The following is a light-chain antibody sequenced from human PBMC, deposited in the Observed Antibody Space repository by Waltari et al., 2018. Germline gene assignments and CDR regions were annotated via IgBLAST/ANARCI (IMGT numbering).Light chain of an antibody. CDR2: DVT. CDR3: SSYAGSYTLRL. J-gene: IGLJ1*01. Sequence: QSALNQPRSVSRSPGQSVTISSTGTSSDIGASTYVSWYHQHPGKVPKPLLYDVTKRPSGVPDRFSGSKSGNTASLTISGLQAEDEADYYCSSYAGSYTLRLFGTGTKVTVL. CDR1: SSDIGASTY. V-gene: IGLV2-11*01.